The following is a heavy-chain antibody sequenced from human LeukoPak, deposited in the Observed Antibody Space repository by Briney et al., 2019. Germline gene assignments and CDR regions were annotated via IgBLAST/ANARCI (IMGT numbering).Heavy chain of an antibody. CDR2: IYGSGGST. CDR1: GFTFSSYA. J-gene: IGHJ4*02. V-gene: IGHV3-23*01. D-gene: IGHD4-11*01. CDR3: AREDHSNYNY. Sequence: GGSLRLSCAASGFTFSSYAMTWVRQAPGKGLECISGIYGSGGSTYYADSVKGRFTISRDSSKSTLYLLLHSLRADDTAVYYCAREDHSNYNYWGQGTLVTVSS.